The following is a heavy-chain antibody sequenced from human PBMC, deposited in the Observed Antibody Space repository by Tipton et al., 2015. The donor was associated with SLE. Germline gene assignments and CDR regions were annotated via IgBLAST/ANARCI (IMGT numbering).Heavy chain of an antibody. D-gene: IGHD4-11*01. CDR1: GGSISSYY. V-gene: IGHV4-4*07. Sequence: TLSLTCTVSGGSISSYYWGWIRQPAGGGLAWVGRIYTKGNTNYNPSLKSRVTMSVDTSKNQFSLKLISVTAADTAVYYCAREFLNPVTTVHYYFDLWGRGTLVTVSS. J-gene: IGHJ2*01. CDR3: AREFLNPVTTVHYYFDL. CDR2: IYTKGNT.